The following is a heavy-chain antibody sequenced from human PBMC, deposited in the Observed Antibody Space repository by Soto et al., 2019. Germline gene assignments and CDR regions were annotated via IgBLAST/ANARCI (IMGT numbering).Heavy chain of an antibody. CDR3: ARGRGYSVGSNGVDV. V-gene: IGHV1-3*01. CDR1: GYTFISFS. Sequence: QVQLVQSGAQVKTPGASVKVSCKASGYTFISFSIHWLCQAPGQRPEWMGWITAGNDNTYSSQKFQGRVTITRDTSANTVYMEVSSLRSEDTAVYYCARGRGYSVGSNGVDVWGQGTTVIVSS. CDR2: ITAGNDNT. J-gene: IGHJ6*02. D-gene: IGHD5-18*01.